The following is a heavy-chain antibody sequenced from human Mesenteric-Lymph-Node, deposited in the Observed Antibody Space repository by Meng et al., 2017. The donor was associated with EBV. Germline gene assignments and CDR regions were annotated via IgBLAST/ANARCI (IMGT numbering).Heavy chain of an antibody. J-gene: IGHJ4*02. D-gene: IGHD2-21*02. CDR3: VHSKYCGRDCYWGLFDF. CDR1: GFSLTTSGVS. V-gene: IGHV2-5*02. Sequence: HTPLKEAGPTLVKPTHTLTLAFTFFGFSLTTSGVSVGWIRQPPGKALEWLAVIFWDDDKRYSPSLNRRVTITKDTSKNQVVLTLTNMDPVDTATYFCVHSKYCGRDCYWGLFDFWGQGALVTVSS. CDR2: IFWDDDK.